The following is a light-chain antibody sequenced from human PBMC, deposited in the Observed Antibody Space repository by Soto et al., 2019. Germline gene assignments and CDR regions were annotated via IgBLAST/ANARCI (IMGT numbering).Light chain of an antibody. Sequence: EIVLTQSPGTLSLSPGERATLSCRASQSVSSSYFTWYQQKPGQAPRPLIYGASSRATGIPDRFSGSGSGTDFSLTNRRLETEDFSVYYCLQYGSSPSTFGQGNKVGIK. J-gene: IGKJ2*01. CDR3: LQYGSSPST. CDR2: GAS. CDR1: QSVSSSY. V-gene: IGKV3-20*01.